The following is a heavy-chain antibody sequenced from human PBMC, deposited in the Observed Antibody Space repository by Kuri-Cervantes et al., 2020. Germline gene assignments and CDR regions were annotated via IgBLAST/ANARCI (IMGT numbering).Heavy chain of an antibody. CDR1: DGSFNGHY. Sequence: SETLSLTCGVSDGSFNGHYWSWIRQPPGKGLEWIAEINHSGNSKYKSSLRSRLTISADTSKKQFSLSLSSVTAADTAIYYCARSFYYENSGYPDWGQGTLVTVSS. V-gene: IGHV4-34*01. CDR3: ARSFYYENSGYPD. D-gene: IGHD3-22*01. CDR2: INHSGNS. J-gene: IGHJ4*02.